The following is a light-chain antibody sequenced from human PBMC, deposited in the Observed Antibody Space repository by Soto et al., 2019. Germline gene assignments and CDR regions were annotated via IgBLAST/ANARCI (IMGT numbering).Light chain of an antibody. V-gene: IGKV1-33*01. CDR3: QQYDNLLRT. Sequence: DIQMTQSPSSLSASVGDRVTITYQASQDISNYLNWYQQKPGKAPKLLIYDASNLETGVPSRFSGSGSGTDFTFTISSLQPEDIATYYCQQYDNLLRTFGQGTKVEIK. J-gene: IGKJ1*01. CDR2: DAS. CDR1: QDISNY.